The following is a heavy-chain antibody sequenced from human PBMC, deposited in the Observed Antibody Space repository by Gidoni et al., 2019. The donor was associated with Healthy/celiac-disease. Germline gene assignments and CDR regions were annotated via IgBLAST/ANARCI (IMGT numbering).Heavy chain of an antibody. CDR3: ASTGRGKRDGYNPY. Sequence: QVQLVESGGGGVQPGRSLRLSCAASGFPFSSYSMHWVRQAPGKGLEWVAVISYDGSKKYYADSVKGRFTISRDNSKNTLYLQMNSLRAEDTAVYYCASTGRGKRDGYNPYWGQGTLVTVSS. V-gene: IGHV3-30-3*01. J-gene: IGHJ4*02. D-gene: IGHD5-12*01. CDR2: ISYDGSKK. CDR1: GFPFSSYS.